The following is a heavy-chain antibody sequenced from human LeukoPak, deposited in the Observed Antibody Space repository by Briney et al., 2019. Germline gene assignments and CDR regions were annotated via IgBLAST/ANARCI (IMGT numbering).Heavy chain of an antibody. D-gene: IGHD3-3*01. CDR3: ARVTIFGVVILYFDY. J-gene: IGHJ4*02. CDR1: GGSISSSSYY. CDR2: IYYSGST. Sequence: PSETLSLTCTVSGGSISSSSYYWGWIRQPPGKGLEWIGSIYYSGSTYYNPSLKSRVTISVDTSKNQFSLKLSSVTAADTAVYYCARVTIFGVVILYFDYWGQGTLVTVSS. V-gene: IGHV4-39*01.